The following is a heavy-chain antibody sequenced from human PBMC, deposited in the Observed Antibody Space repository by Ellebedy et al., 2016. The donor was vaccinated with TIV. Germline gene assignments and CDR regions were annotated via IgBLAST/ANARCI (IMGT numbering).Heavy chain of an antibody. Sequence: MPSETLSLTCTVSGGSISSSSYYWGWIRQPPGKGLEWIGRIYYSGSTSYNPSLKSRVTISVDTSKNQFSMKLSSVTAADTAVYYCARHETGTPMYYYYGMDVWGQGTTVTVSS. V-gene: IGHV4-39*01. CDR1: GGSISSSSYY. D-gene: IGHD1-1*01. J-gene: IGHJ6*02. CDR2: IYYSGST. CDR3: ARHETGTPMYYYYGMDV.